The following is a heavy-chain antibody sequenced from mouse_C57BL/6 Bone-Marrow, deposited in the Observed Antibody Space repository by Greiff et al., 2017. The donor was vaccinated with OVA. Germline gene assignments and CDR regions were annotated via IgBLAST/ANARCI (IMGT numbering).Heavy chain of an antibody. J-gene: IGHJ4*01. CDR3: ARSGITTVEGDFAMDY. CDR2: IYPGSGRT. Sequence: QVQLQQPGAELVKPGASVKMSCKASGYTFTSYWITWVKQRPGQGLEWIGDIYPGSGRTNYHEKFKIKSTLTVDTSSSTAYMQLSSLTSEDSAVYYCARSGITTVEGDFAMDYWGQGTSVTVSS. D-gene: IGHD1-1*01. V-gene: IGHV1-55*01. CDR1: GYTFTSYW.